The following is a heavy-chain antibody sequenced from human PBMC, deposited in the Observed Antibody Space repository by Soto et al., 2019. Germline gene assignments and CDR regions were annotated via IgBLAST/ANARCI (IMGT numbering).Heavy chain of an antibody. Sequence: QVQLVQSGGEVRKPGASVKVSCKASGYTFRNYGINWVRQAPGQGLEWMAWINTYNGNTDYAQKFQDRVTLTTDTSTSTSYMELRSLRANDTAVYYGAKSPRYEVETNWGQGTLFMVSS. J-gene: IGHJ4*02. V-gene: IGHV1-18*01. D-gene: IGHD5-18*01. CDR2: INTYNGNT. CDR1: GYTFRNYG. CDR3: AKSPRYEVETN.